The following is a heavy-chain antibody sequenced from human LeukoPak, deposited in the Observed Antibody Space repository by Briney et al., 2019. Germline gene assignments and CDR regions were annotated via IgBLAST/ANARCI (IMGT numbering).Heavy chain of an antibody. CDR1: GFTFSTYA. V-gene: IGHV3-23*01. CDR2: ISGSGDIT. CDR3: ARDRGY. J-gene: IGHJ4*02. D-gene: IGHD1-14*01. Sequence: QAGGSLRLSCAASGFTFSTYAIMWARQAPGKGLEWVSAISGSGDITYYADSVKGRFTISRDNSKNTLSLQMNSLTADDSAIYYCARDRGYWGQGTLVTVSS.